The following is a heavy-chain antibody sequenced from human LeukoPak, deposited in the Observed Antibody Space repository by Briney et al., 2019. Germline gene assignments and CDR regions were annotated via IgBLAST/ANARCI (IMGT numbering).Heavy chain of an antibody. CDR3: ARQDYEPPDV. CDR1: GYTFTGYY. Sequence: ASVKVSCKASGYTFTGYYMHWVRQAPGQGLEWMGWINPNSGGTNYAQKFQGRVTMTTDTSTSTAYMELRSLRSDDTAVYYCARQDYEPPDVWGKGTTVTVSS. CDR2: INPNSGGT. V-gene: IGHV1-2*02. J-gene: IGHJ6*04. D-gene: IGHD3-22*01.